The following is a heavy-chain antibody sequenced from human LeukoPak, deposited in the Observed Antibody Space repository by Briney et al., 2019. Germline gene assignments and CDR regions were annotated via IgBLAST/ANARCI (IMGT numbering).Heavy chain of an antibody. Sequence: ASVKVSCKASGYTFTGYYMHWVRQAPGQGLDWMGWINPNSGDTNYAQKFQGRVTMTSDMSISTVYMELSRLTSDDTAVYHCARDPEGFYYDSSGYLDYWGQGTLVTVSS. J-gene: IGHJ4*02. D-gene: IGHD3-22*01. V-gene: IGHV1-2*02. CDR2: INPNSGDT. CDR3: ARDPEGFYYDSSGYLDY. CDR1: GYTFTGYY.